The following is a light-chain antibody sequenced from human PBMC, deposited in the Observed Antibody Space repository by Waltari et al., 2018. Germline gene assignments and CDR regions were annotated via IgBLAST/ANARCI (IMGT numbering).Light chain of an antibody. CDR1: QSLSSN. V-gene: IGKV3-15*01. CDR2: SAS. J-gene: IGKJ4*01. CDR3: QQYNNWPLT. Sequence: IVMTQSPATLSVSPGERATLSCRASQSLSSNLAWYQQKPGQAPRLLLYSASTRATGIPARFSVGGSGTEFTLTISSLQSEDFAVYYCQQYNNWPLTFGGGTKVEIK.